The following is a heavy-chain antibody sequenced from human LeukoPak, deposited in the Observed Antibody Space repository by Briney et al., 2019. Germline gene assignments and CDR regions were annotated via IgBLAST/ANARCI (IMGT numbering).Heavy chain of an antibody. J-gene: IGHJ5*02. D-gene: IGHD6-13*01. CDR2: ISSSSSYI. CDR1: GFTFSSYS. CDR3: ARAGGAAAGTSWFDP. Sequence: GGSLRLSCAASGFTFSSYSMNWVRQAPGKGLEWVSSISSSSSYIYYADSVKGRFTIPRDNAKNSLYLQMNSLRAEDTAVYYCARAGGAAAGTSWFDPWGQGTLVTVSS. V-gene: IGHV3-21*01.